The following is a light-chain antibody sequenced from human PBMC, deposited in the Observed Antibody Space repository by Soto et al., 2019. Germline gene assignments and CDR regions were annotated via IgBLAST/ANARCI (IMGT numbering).Light chain of an antibody. CDR3: QSYDSSLSGVV. Sequence: QSVLPQPPSVSGAPGQRVTISCTGSSSNIGAGYDVHWYQQLPGTATKLLIYGNSNRPSGVPDRFSGSKSGTSASLAITGLQAEDEADYYCQSYDSSLSGVVFVGGTKLTVL. J-gene: IGLJ2*01. CDR1: SSNIGAGYD. V-gene: IGLV1-40*01. CDR2: GNS.